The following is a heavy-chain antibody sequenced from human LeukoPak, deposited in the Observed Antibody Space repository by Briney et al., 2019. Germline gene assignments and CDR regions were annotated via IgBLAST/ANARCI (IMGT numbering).Heavy chain of an antibody. V-gene: IGHV4-30-4*01. CDR3: ARGVGRREVRGVALDY. Sequence: SETLSLTCTVSGGSISSGDYYWSWIRQPPGKGLEWIGYIYYSGSTYYNPSLKSRVTISVDTSKNQFSLKLSSVTAADTAVYYCARGVGRREVRGVALDYWGQGTLVTVSS. J-gene: IGHJ4*02. CDR1: GGSISSGDYY. CDR2: IYYSGST. D-gene: IGHD3-10*01.